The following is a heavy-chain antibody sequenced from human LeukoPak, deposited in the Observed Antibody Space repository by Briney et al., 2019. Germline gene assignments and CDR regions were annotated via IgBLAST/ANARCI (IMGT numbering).Heavy chain of an antibody. J-gene: IGHJ4*02. CDR1: GLAFSSYW. D-gene: IGHD4-11*01. V-gene: IGHV3-7*01. CDR2: ISPDGSAE. Sequence: GGSLRLSCVASGLAFSSYWMSWVRQAPGKGLELVANISPDGSAEDYVDSVRGRFAISRDNAKRSLYLQMNSLSPEDTAVYYCANQAYSQFDYWGQGTLDSVSS. CDR3: ANQAYSQFDY.